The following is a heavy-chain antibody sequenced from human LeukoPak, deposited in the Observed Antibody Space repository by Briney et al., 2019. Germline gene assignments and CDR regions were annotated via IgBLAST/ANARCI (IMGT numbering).Heavy chain of an antibody. CDR2: IFTGGST. CDR1: GGSINNGNHF. J-gene: IGHJ4*02. D-gene: IGHD6-25*01. Sequence: SETLSLTCTVSGGSINNGNHFCTWIRQPAGKGLEWIGRIFTGGSTNYNPSLESRLTMSIDTSKNQFSLKLNSVTAADTAMYFCGFSEGDFWGQEALVTVSS. CDR3: GFSEGDF. V-gene: IGHV4-61*02.